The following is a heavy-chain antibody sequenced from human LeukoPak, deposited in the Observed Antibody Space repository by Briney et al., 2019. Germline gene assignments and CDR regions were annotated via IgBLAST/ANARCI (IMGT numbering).Heavy chain of an antibody. CDR1: GGSISSGGYY. CDR2: IYHSGST. J-gene: IGHJ4*02. D-gene: IGHD6-19*01. Sequence: PSETLSLTCTVSGGSISSGGYYWSWIRQPPGKDLEWIGYIYHSGSTYYNPSLKSRVTISVDRSKNQFSLKLSSVTAADTAVYYCARASSSGWYERSDYWGQGTLVTVSS. CDR3: ARASSSGWYERSDY. V-gene: IGHV4-30-2*01.